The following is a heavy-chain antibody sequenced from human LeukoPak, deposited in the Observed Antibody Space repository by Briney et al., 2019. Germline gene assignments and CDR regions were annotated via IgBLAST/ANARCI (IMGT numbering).Heavy chain of an antibody. Sequence: GGSPRLSCAASGFTFSSYAMSWVRQAPGKGLEWVSGISGSGGSTYHADSVKGRFTISRDNSKSTLYLQMNSLRAEDTAVYYCAKDGYSYVRGAFDNWGQGTMVTVSS. D-gene: IGHD5-18*01. CDR1: GFTFSSYA. V-gene: IGHV3-23*01. J-gene: IGHJ3*02. CDR3: AKDGYSYVRGAFDN. CDR2: ISGSGGST.